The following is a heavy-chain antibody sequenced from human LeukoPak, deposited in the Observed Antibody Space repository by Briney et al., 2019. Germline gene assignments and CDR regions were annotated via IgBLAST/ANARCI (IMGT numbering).Heavy chain of an antibody. J-gene: IGHJ4*02. CDR1: GYTFTGYY. D-gene: IGHD3-9*01. CDR2: INPNSGGT. Sequence: ASVKVSCKASGYTFTGYYMHWVRQAPGQGLEWMGWINPNSGGTNYAQKFQGRVTMTRDTSISTAYMELSRLRSDDTAVYYCARVVSEILTGYYYFDYWGQGTLVTVSS. CDR3: ARVVSEILTGYYYFDY. V-gene: IGHV1-2*02.